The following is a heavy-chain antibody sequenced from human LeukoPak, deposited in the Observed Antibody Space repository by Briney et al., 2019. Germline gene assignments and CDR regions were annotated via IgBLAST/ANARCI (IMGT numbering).Heavy chain of an antibody. CDR3: AKTYYDFWSGYTDV. D-gene: IGHD3-3*01. V-gene: IGHV3-23*01. CDR1: GFTFSSYA. J-gene: IGHJ6*02. CDR2: ISGSGGST. Sequence: GGSLRLSCAASGFTFSSYAMSWVRQAPGKGLGWVSAISGSGGSTYYADSVKGRFTISRDNSKNTLYLQMNSLRAEDTAVYYCAKTYYDFWSGYTDVWGQGTTVTVSS.